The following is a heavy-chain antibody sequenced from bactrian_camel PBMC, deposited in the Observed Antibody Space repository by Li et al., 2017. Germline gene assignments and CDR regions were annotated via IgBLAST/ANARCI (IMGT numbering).Heavy chain of an antibody. V-gene: IGHV3S25*01. CDR3: VSAEAPYGSSWYAFGY. CDR2: ITTGGGTP. D-gene: IGHD6*01. J-gene: IGHJ6*01. CDR1: GFTFSSYW. Sequence: QLVESGGGLVQPGGSLRLSCAASGFTFSSYWMYWVRQAPGKGLEWVSTITTGGGTPYYADSVKGRFTISRDNAKNTVYLQMNSLKPEDTAVYYCVSAEAPYGSSWYAFGYWGQGTQVTVS.